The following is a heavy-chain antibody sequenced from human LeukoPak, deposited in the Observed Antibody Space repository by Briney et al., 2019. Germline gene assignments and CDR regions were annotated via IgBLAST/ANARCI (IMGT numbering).Heavy chain of an antibody. CDR3: ARSPTYYDFWSGYKFIDY. CDR1: GFTFSTYW. D-gene: IGHD3-3*01. V-gene: IGHV3-7*01. Sequence: GGSLRLSCAASGFTFSTYWMSWVRQAPGKGLEWVANMKHDGSEQYYVDSVKGRFTISRHNAKNSLYLQMNSLRVEDTAVYYCARSPTYYDFWSGYKFIDYWGQGTLVTVSS. J-gene: IGHJ4*02. CDR2: MKHDGSEQ.